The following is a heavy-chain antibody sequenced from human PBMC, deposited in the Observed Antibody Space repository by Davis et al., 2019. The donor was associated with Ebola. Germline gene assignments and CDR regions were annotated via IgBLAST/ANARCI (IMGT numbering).Heavy chain of an antibody. CDR1: GFTFINYA. CDR2: ISYDGSNK. CDR3: VKGTTPWFDP. D-gene: IGHD1-7*01. J-gene: IGHJ5*02. V-gene: IGHV3-30*18. Sequence: GESLKISCAASGFTFINYAMSWVRQAPGKGLEWVAVISYDGSNKYYADSVKGRFTISRDNSKNTLYLQMNSLRAEDTAVYYCVKGTTPWFDPWGQGTLVSVTS.